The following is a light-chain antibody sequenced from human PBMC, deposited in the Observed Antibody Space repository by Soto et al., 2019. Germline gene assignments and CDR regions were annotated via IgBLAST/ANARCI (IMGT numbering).Light chain of an antibody. CDR3: QQRSSWPPALS. CDR1: QSVRSF. J-gene: IGKJ4*01. CDR2: DAS. Sequence: DIVLTQSPATLSLSPGERATLSCRASQSVRSFLAWYQQKPGQAPRLLIYDASTMATGVPVRFSGSGSGTDFNLTISSRRPEDFAVYYCQQRSSWPPALSFGGGTKVE. V-gene: IGKV3-11*01.